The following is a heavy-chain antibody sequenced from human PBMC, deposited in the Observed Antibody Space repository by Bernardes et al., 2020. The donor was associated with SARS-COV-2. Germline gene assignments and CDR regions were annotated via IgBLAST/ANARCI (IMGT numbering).Heavy chain of an antibody. CDR1: GFTFSSYW. J-gene: IGHJ6*02. V-gene: IGHV3-74*01. D-gene: IGHD3-10*02. Sequence: GGSLRLSCAASGFTFSSYWMHWVRQVPGKGLVWVSRVNRDGSTTNYADSVRGRFTISRDNAKNTLHLQMNSLRVEDTAVYYCARGMFYSYTMDVWGQGTTVTVSS. CDR3: ARGMFYSYTMDV. CDR2: VNRDGSTT.